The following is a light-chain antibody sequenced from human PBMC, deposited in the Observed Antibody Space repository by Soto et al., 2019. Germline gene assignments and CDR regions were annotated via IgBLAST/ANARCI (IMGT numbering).Light chain of an antibody. CDR1: QDISIY. CDR2: TSS. V-gene: IGKV1-27*01. CDR3: QKHDNAPLT. Sequence: IQMTQSPSSLSASVGDRVTITCRASQDISIYLSWYQQKPGKVPKLLIYTSSTLRSGVPSRFSGSGSGTDFTLTISSLQPDDVATYYCQKHDNAPLTFGGGTKVDIK. J-gene: IGKJ4*01.